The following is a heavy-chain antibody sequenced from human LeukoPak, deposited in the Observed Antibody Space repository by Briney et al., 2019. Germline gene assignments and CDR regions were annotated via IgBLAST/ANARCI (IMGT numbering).Heavy chain of an antibody. CDR2: INSDGSST. J-gene: IGHJ4*02. CDR3: ARDRDCGTTTCSVDY. D-gene: IGHD2-2*01. V-gene: IGHV3-74*01. Sequence: GGSLRLSCAASGFTFSSYWMHWVRQAPGKGLVWVSRINSDGSSTSYADSVKGRFTISRDDAKNSLYLQMNNLRAEDTAVYYCARDRDCGTTTCSVDYWGQGTLVAVSS. CDR1: GFTFSSYW.